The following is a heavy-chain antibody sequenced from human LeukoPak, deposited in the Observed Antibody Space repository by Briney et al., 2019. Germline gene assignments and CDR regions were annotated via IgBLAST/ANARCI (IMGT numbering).Heavy chain of an antibody. CDR3: ARVGSLMDF. D-gene: IGHD3-16*02. V-gene: IGHV3-11*01. CDR2: ISRSGAST. CDR1: GFTFTDYE. J-gene: IGHJ4*02. Sequence: PGGSLRLSCVGSGFTFTDYEFAWVRQGPGKGLEWVSSISRSGASTFYAESMKGRFTISRDNGKNSVDRQMFSLRAEDTAVYYCARVGSLMDFWGQGTLVTVSS.